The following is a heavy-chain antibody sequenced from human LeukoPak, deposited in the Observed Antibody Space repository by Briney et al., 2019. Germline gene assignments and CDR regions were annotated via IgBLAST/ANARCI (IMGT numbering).Heavy chain of an antibody. CDR1: GGSFSGYY. V-gene: IGHV4-34*01. CDR2: INHSGST. CDR3: ATYYYGSGSYYTD. D-gene: IGHD3-10*01. J-gene: IGHJ4*02. Sequence: SEALSLTCAVYGGSFSGYYWSWIRQPPGKGLEWIGEINHSGSTNYNPSLKSRVTISVDTSKNQFSLKLSSVTAADTAVYYCATYYYGSGSYYTDWGQGTLVTVSS.